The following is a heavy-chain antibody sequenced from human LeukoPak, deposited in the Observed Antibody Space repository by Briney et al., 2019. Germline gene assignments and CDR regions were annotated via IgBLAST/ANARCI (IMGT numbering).Heavy chain of an antibody. D-gene: IGHD5-24*01. CDR3: ARVVLGRRWLQSSYYYGMDV. CDR1: GGIFSSYA. J-gene: IGHJ6*02. CDR2: IIPIFGTP. Sequence: SVKVPCKASGGIFSSYAISWVRQAPGQGLEWMGGIIPIFGTPNYAQKFQGRVTITADESTSTAYMELSSLRSEDTAVYYCARVVLGRRWLQSSYYYGMDVWGQGTTVTVSS. V-gene: IGHV1-69*01.